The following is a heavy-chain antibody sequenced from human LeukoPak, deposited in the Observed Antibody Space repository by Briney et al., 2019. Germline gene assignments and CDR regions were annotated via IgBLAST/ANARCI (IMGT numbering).Heavy chain of an antibody. CDR1: GGSISSSSYY. D-gene: IGHD2-15*01. CDR3: ARQVGYCSGGSCPDYFDY. CDR2: IYYSGST. J-gene: IGHJ4*02. Sequence: SSETLSLTCTVSGGSISSSSYYWGWIRQPPGKGLEWIGSIYYSGSTYYNPSLKSRVTISVDTSKNQISLKLSSVTAADTAVYYCARQVGYCSGGSCPDYFDYWGQGTLVTVSS. V-gene: IGHV4-39*01.